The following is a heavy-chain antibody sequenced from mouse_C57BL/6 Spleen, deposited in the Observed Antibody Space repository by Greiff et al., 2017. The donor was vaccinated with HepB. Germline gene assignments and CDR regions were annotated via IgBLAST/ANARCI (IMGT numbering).Heavy chain of an antibody. CDR2: ISDGGSYT. Sequence: EVKLEESGGGLVKPGGSLKLSCAASGFTFSSYAMSWVRQTPEKRLEWVATISDGGSYTYYPDNVKGRFTISRDNAKNNLYLQMSHLKSEDTAMYYCARDQPPFDYWGQGTTLTVSS. CDR1: GFTFSSYA. CDR3: ARDQPPFDY. D-gene: IGHD6-1*01. J-gene: IGHJ2*01. V-gene: IGHV5-4*01.